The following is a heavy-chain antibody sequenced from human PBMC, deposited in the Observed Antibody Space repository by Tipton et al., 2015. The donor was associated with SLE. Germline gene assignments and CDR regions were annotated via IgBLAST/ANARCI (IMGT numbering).Heavy chain of an antibody. CDR1: GYSISSSFY. CDR2: IYQRTST. D-gene: IGHD2-21*01. Sequence: TLSLTCPVSGYSISSSFYWNWIRQAPGKGLEWIASIYQRTSTDYNPSLKSRATISMDTSKNQFSLRLSSVTAADTAVYYCTRGGIFLWGQGKLVTVSS. J-gene: IGHJ4*02. V-gene: IGHV4-38-2*02. CDR3: TRGGIFL.